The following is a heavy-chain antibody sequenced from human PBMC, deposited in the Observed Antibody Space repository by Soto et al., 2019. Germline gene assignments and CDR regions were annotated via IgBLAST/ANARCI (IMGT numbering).Heavy chain of an antibody. V-gene: IGHV1-46*01. Sequence: ASVKVSGKASGYTFTSYYMHWVRQAPGQGLEWMGIINPSGGSTSYAQKFQGRVTMTRDTSTSTVYMELSSLRSEDTAVYYCARGITMVRGVIGPNWFDPWGQGTLVTVS. J-gene: IGHJ5*02. CDR3: ARGITMVRGVIGPNWFDP. CDR2: INPSGGST. CDR1: GYTFTSYY. D-gene: IGHD3-10*01.